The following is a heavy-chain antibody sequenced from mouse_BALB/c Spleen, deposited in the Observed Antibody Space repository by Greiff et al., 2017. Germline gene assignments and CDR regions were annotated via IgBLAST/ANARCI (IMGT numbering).Heavy chain of an antibody. J-gene: IGHJ1*01. V-gene: IGHV2-6-7*01. CDR3: ARGLSYYYGSSSYWYFDV. D-gene: IGHD1-1*01. CDR1: GFSLTGYG. Sequence: VKLVESGPGLVAPSQSLSITCTVSGFSLTGYGVNWVRQPPGKGLEWLGMIWGDGSTDYNSALKSRLSISKDNSKSQVFLKMNSLQTDDTARYYCARGLSYYYGSSSYWYFDVWGAGTTVTVSS. CDR2: IWGDGST.